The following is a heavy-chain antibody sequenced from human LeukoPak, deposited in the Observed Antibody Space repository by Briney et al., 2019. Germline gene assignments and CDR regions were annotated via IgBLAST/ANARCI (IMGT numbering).Heavy chain of an antibody. CDR1: GYTFTSYG. CDR3: ARDATVAGRAYYYYYYGMDV. J-gene: IGHJ6*02. Sequence: ASVKVSCKASGYTFTSYGISWVRQAPGQGLKWMGWISAYNGNTNYAQKLQGRVTMTTDTSTSTAYMELRSLRSDDTAVYYCARDATVAGRAYYYYYYGMDVWGQGTTVTVSS. V-gene: IGHV1-18*01. CDR2: ISAYNGNT. D-gene: IGHD6-19*01.